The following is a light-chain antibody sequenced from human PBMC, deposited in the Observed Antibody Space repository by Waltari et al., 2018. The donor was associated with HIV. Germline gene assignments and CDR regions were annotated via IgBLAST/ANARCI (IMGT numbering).Light chain of an antibody. J-gene: IGLJ3*02. CDR2: DVD. V-gene: IGLV2-14*03. CDR1: DTHFRLYQL. Sequence: AVTQPASVSGLPGQSTTISCTGVDTHFRLYQLVSCSQQHSGKPPRLILSDVDRRASGVSDRFSGSMSGNTASLTISGLRAEDEGHYYCASFTGDNTVMFGGGTEVTVL. CDR3: ASFTGDNTVM.